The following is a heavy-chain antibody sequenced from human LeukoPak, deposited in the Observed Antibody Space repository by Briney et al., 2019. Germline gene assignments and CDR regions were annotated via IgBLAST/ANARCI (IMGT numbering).Heavy chain of an antibody. J-gene: IGHJ4*02. Sequence: PSETLSLTCTVSGGSLSSSSYYWGWIRQPPGKGLEWIGSIYYSGSTYYNPSLKSRVTISVDTSKNQFSLKLSSVTAADTAVYYCAREGPYDSSGYAPYFDYWGQGTLVTVSS. CDR3: AREGPYDSSGYAPYFDY. V-gene: IGHV4-39*07. D-gene: IGHD3-22*01. CDR1: GGSLSSSSYY. CDR2: IYYSGST.